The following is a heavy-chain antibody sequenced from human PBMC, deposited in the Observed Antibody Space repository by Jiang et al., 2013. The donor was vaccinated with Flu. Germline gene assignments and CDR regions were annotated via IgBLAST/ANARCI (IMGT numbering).Heavy chain of an antibody. CDR3: AKDWYSGNYRGYYCHGMDV. Sequence: QLLESGGGLVKPGGSLRLSCAASGFTFSNAWMSWVRQAPGKGLEWVGRIKSKTDGGTTDYAAPVKGRFTISRDDSKNTLYLQMNSLRAEDTAIYYCAKDWYSGNYRGYYCHGMDVWGQGTTVTVSS. CDR2: IKSKTDGGTT. D-gene: IGHD1-26*01. J-gene: IGHJ6*02. CDR1: GFTFSNAW. V-gene: IGHV3-15*05.